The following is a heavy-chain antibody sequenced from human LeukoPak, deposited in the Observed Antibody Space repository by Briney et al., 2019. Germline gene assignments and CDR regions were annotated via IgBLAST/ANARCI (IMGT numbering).Heavy chain of an antibody. CDR1: GSTFSSHT. D-gene: IGHD6-13*01. J-gene: IGHJ4*02. Sequence: GGSLRLSCAASGSTFSSHTMNWVRQAPGKGLEWVSYISSTSSIIYYADSVKGRFTISRDNSKNTLYLQMNSLRAEDTAVYYCARGRIAADHDYWGQGTLVTVSS. CDR3: ARGRIAADHDY. CDR2: ISSTSSII. V-gene: IGHV3-48*01.